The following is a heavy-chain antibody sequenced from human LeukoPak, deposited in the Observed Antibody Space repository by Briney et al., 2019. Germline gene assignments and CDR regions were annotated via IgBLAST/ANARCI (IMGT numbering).Heavy chain of an antibody. CDR3: AKGHFGAGHY. J-gene: IGHJ4*02. CDR2: IKEDGSAT. Sequence: GGSLRLSCAASGFTFSTYRMTWVRQAPGKGPEWVANIKEDGSATYYVDSVKGRFTISRDNSKNSLYLHMNSLRNEDTALYYCAKGHFGAGHYWGQGTLVTVSS. V-gene: IGHV3-7*05. D-gene: IGHD3-3*01. CDR1: GFTFSTYR.